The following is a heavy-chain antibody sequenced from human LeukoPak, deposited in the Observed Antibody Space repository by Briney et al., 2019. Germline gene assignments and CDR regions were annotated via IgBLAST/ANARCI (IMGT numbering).Heavy chain of an antibody. CDR3: AREWGDAFDI. CDR2: IYTSGST. J-gene: IGHJ3*02. D-gene: IGHD1-26*01. V-gene: IGHV4-61*02. CDR1: GGSISSGSYY. Sequence: SQTLSLTCTVSGGSISSGSYYWSWIRQPAGKGLEWIRRIYTSGSTNYNPSLKSRVTISVDTSKNQFSLKLSSVTAADTAVYYCAREWGDAFDIWGQGTMVTVSS.